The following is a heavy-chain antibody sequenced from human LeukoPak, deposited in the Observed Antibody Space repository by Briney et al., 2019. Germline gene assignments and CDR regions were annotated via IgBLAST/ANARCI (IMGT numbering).Heavy chain of an antibody. D-gene: IGHD3-10*01. J-gene: IGHJ4*01. Sequence: GSLRLSCIVSGFSFGNYWTTWVRPAPGKGLEWVANIKEDGTEAFYVDSVKGRFTISRDNAKRSLFLQMNSLRAEDSAVYFCARARNSLVRGLFDFWGHGTLVTVSS. V-gene: IGHV3-7*01. CDR2: IKEDGTEA. CDR3: ARARNSLVRGLFDF. CDR1: GFSFGNYW.